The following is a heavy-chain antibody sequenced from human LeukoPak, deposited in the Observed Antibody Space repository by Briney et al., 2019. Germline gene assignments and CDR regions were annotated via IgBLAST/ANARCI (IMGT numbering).Heavy chain of an antibody. CDR1: GYTFTGYY. V-gene: IGHV1-2*02. CDR3: ARGGITMIVVATFDY. Sequence: ASVKVSCKASGYTFTGYYMHWVRQAPGQGLEWMGWINPKSGGTNYAQKFQGRVTMTRDTSISTAYMELSRLRSDDTAVYYCARGGITMIVVATFDYWGQGTLVTVSS. J-gene: IGHJ4*02. D-gene: IGHD3-22*01. CDR2: INPKSGGT.